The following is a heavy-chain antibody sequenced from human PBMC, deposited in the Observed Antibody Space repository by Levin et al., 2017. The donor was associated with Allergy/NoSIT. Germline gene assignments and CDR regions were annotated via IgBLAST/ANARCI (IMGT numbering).Heavy chain of an antibody. CDR3: ATSIAARRGYFDY. CDR1: GESFSVYY. V-gene: IGHV4-34*01. J-gene: IGHJ4*02. CDR2: INHSGGT. Sequence: SETLSLTCAVYGESFSVYYWSWIRQSPGKGLEWIGEINHSGGTNYNPSLKSRVTISVDTSNNQFSLKLNSVTAADTAVYYCATSIAARRGYFDYWGQGTLVTVSS. D-gene: IGHD6-6*01.